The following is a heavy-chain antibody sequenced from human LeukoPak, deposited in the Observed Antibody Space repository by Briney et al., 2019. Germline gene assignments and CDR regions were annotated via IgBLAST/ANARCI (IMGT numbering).Heavy chain of an antibody. J-gene: IGHJ4*02. CDR3: ARDYLAVAGKASYFDY. Sequence: GGSLRLSCAASGFTFSSYAMHWVRQAPGKGLEWVAVISYEGSNKYYADSVKGRFTISRDNSKNTLYLQMNSLRAEDTAVYYCARDYLAVAGKASYFDYWGQGTLVTVSS. D-gene: IGHD6-19*01. V-gene: IGHV3-30*04. CDR2: ISYEGSNK. CDR1: GFTFSSYA.